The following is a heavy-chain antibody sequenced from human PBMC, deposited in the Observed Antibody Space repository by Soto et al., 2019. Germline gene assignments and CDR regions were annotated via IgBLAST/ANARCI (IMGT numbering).Heavy chain of an antibody. CDR2: ISSSGSTI. CDR3: ARALIRDGYNYSYYYGMDV. J-gene: IGHJ6*02. D-gene: IGHD5-12*01. V-gene: IGHV3-48*03. CDR1: GFTFSSYE. Sequence: PGGSLRLSCAASGFTFSSYEMNWVRQAPGKGLEWVSYISSSGSTIYYADSVKGRFTISRDNAKNSLYLQMNSLGAEDTAVYYCARALIRDGYNYSYYYGMDVWGQGTTVTVSS.